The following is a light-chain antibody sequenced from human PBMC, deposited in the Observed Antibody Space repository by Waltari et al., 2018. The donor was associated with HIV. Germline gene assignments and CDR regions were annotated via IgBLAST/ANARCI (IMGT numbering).Light chain of an antibody. CDR1: SSDGTYYKY. CDR2: DGS. J-gene: IGLJ3*02. Sequence: QSALTQPRSVSGSPGQSVTISCTGTSSDGTYYKYVFWYQQHPAKAPKLIMFDGSSRPSGVPARVSGSESGSTASLTISGLQADDEADYFCCSFAGTWVFGAGTTLIVI. CDR3: CSFAGTWV. V-gene: IGLV2-11*01.